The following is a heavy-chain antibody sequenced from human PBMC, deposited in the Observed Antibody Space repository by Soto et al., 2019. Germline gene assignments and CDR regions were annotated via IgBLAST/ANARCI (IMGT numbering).Heavy chain of an antibody. J-gene: IGHJ5*02. Sequence: GASVKVSCKASGYTFTNYAVHWLRQAPGQRLEWMGWIIADNGNTKYSQKFQGRVTITRDTSASXXXXXXXXXXXXXXXVYYCARRGTTVFPQDWFDPWGPGTLVTVSS. CDR1: GYTFTNYA. V-gene: IGHV1-3*01. CDR2: IIADNGNT. D-gene: IGHD4-17*01. CDR3: ARRGTTVFPQDWFDP.